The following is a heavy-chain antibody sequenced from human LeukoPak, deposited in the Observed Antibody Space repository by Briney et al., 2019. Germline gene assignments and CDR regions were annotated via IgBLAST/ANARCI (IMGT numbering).Heavy chain of an antibody. CDR2: INHSGTT. D-gene: IGHD3-22*01. V-gene: IGHV4-4*02. CDR1: GFTFTDAW. J-gene: IGHJ4*02. CDR3: ARWYYDGSGYYYDF. Sequence: GSLRLSCAASGFTFTDAWMSWVRQPPGKGLDWIGEINHSGTTNYNPSLRSRVTISVDKSKNHFSLKLSSVTAADTAVYYCARWYYDGSGYYYDFWGQGTLVTVSS.